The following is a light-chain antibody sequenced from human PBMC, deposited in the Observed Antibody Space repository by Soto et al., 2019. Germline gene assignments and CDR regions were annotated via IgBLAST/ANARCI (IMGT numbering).Light chain of an antibody. CDR2: DTF. CDR1: QSVSNY. CDR3: QHRANVVS. J-gene: IGKJ4*01. Sequence: EIVLKQSPATLSLSPGGRATLSCRASQSVSNYLAWSQQKPGQVPRLLIYDTFHRATCTPDRFSGSGSGTDFTLTISSLESEDFAVYYCQHRANVVSFGGGTKVEIK. V-gene: IGKV3-11*01.